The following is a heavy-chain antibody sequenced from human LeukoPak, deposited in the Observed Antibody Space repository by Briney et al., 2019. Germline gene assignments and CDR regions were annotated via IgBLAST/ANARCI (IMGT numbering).Heavy chain of an antibody. Sequence: GGSLRLSCAASEFTFSTYAMHWVRQAPGKGLEWVAVISYDGSNKCYADSVKGRFTISRDNSKSTLYLQMNNLRADDTAVYSCARDRAGYYDSSGPLDYWGQGTLVTVSS. CDR3: ARDRAGYYDSSGPLDY. V-gene: IGHV3-30-3*01. D-gene: IGHD3-22*01. CDR1: EFTFSTYA. CDR2: ISYDGSNK. J-gene: IGHJ4*02.